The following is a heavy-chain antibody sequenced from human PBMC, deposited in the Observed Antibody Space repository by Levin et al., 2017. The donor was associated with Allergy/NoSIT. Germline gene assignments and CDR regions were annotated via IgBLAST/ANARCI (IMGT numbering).Heavy chain of an antibody. CDR1: GGSVSSGSYY. D-gene: IGHD3-10*01. CDR3: ARGVGMVRGATKFDY. J-gene: IGHJ4*02. Sequence: SETLSLTCTVSGGSVSSGSYYWSWIRQPPGKGLEWIGYIYYSGSTNYNPSLKSRVTISVDTSKNQFSLKLSSVTAADTAVYYCARGVGMVRGATKFDYWGQGTLVTVSS. V-gene: IGHV4-61*01. CDR2: IYYSGST.